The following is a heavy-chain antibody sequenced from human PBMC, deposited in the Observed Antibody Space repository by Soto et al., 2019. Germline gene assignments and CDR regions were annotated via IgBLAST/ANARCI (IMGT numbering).Heavy chain of an antibody. J-gene: IGHJ6*02. CDR3: ARDSGYSSGWYREKGMDV. Sequence: QVKLQESGPGLVKPSETLSLTCTVSVGSISSGGYYWSWIRQHQGKGLEWSVYINYSGSTYYNPSPKSRVTRSVETAKNQFSLQLSSVTAADTAVYYCARDSGYSSGWYREKGMDVWGQGTTVTVSS. CDR2: INYSGST. D-gene: IGHD6-19*01. CDR1: VGSISSGGYY. V-gene: IGHV4-31*03.